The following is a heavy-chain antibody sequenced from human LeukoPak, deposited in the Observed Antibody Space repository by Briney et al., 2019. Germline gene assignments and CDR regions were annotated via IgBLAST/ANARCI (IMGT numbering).Heavy chain of an antibody. CDR2: ISPNNGNT. V-gene: IGHV1-18*01. CDR1: GYTFRSYD. Sequence: GASVKVSCKASGYTFRSYDITWVRQAPGQGLEWMGWISPNNGNTNYARKFQGRVAMTTDTPTSTAYMEMRSLRSDDTAVYYCARDRDSSGWHVADYWGQGTLVTVSS. CDR3: ARDRDSSGWHVADY. D-gene: IGHD6-19*01. J-gene: IGHJ4*02.